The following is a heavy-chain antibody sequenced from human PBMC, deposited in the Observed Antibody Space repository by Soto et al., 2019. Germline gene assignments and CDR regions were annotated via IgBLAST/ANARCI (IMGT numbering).Heavy chain of an antibody. D-gene: IGHD2-15*01. Sequence: PRLSCAASGFTFSSYEMNWVRQAPGKGLEWVSYISSSGSTIYYADSVKGRFTISRDNSKNTLYLQMNSLRAEDTAVYYCAKKPQIVVVVIGAFDIWGQGXMVTVSS. V-gene: IGHV3-48*03. J-gene: IGHJ3*02. CDR3: AKKPQIVVVVIGAFDI. CDR1: GFTFSSYE. CDR2: ISSSGSTI.